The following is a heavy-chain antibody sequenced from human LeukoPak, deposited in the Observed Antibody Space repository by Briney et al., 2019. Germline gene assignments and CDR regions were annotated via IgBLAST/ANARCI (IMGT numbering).Heavy chain of an antibody. CDR1: GFTFSSYA. J-gene: IGHJ4*02. D-gene: IGHD6-13*01. CDR3: AKVQRYSSSWYLDY. Sequence: QPGGSLILSCAASGFTFSSYAMSWVRQAPGKGLEWVSAISGSGGSTYYADSVKGRFTISRDNSKNTLYLQMNSLRAEDTAVYYCAKVQRYSSSWYLDYWGQGTLVTVSS. V-gene: IGHV3-23*01. CDR2: ISGSGGST.